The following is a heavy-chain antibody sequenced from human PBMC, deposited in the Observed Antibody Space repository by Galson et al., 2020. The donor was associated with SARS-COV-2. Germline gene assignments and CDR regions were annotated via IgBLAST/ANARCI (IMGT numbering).Heavy chain of an antibody. Sequence: ASVKVSCKVSGYTLTELSMHWVRQAPGKGLEWMGGFDPEDGETIYAQKFQGRVTMTEDTSTDTAYMELSSLRSEDTAVYYCATLLLLWFGEYKQGAEYFQHWGQGTLVTVSS. CDR3: ATLLLLWFGEYKQGAEYFQH. CDR2: FDPEDGET. CDR1: GYTLTELS. V-gene: IGHV1-24*01. D-gene: IGHD3-10*01. J-gene: IGHJ1*01.